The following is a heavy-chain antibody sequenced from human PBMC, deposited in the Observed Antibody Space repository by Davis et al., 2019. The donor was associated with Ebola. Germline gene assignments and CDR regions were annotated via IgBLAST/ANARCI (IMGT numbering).Heavy chain of an antibody. V-gene: IGHV1-8*01. J-gene: IGHJ6*02. Sequence: ASAQISCKASGYTFISYDINCVRHATGHGPEWMGWMNPNSGNTGYAQKFQDRVTMTRNTSISTAYMELSSLRSEDTAVYYCASFRVVGATGPGDYYYGMDVWGQGTTVSVSS. D-gene: IGHD1-26*01. CDR2: MNPNSGNT. CDR3: ASFRVVGATGPGDYYYGMDV. CDR1: GYTFISYD.